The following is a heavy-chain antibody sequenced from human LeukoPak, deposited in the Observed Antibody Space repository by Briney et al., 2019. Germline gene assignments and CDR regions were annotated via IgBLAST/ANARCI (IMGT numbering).Heavy chain of an antibody. CDR2: VSGYNGHT. J-gene: IGHJ6*02. V-gene: IGHV1-18*01. D-gene: IGHD3-10*01. CDR3: ATGSITMIRGVIYFYYGLDV. Sequence: VASVKVSCKPSGYTLTTYGINWVRQAPGQGLEWMGWVSGYNGHTEYQQKFQGRVTMTTDTSTTTAYLDLRGLRPDDTAVYYCATGSITMIRGVIYFYYGLDVWGQGTTVTVSS. CDR1: GYTLTTYG.